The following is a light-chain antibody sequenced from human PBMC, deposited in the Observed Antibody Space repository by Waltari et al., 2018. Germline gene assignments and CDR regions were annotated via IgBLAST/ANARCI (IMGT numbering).Light chain of an antibody. CDR1: AFPRKY. J-gene: IGLJ2*01. Sequence: SYELPQPPSLSVSPGQTARLTCSGDAFPRKYAYWYQQKSGQAPVLVIYEDSKRPSEIPERFSGYSSGTMATLTISGAQVEDEADYYCYSTDSSGNHRVFGGGTKLTVL. CDR3: YSTDSSGNHRV. CDR2: EDS. V-gene: IGLV3-10*01.